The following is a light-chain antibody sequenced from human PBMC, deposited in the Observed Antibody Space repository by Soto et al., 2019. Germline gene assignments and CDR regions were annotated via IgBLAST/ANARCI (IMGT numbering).Light chain of an antibody. V-gene: IGKV3-20*01. CDR3: QQYGSSPTT. Sequence: EIVMTQSPAPLSVSPGERATLSCKSSQSVSSSYLAWYQQKPGQAPRLLIYGASSRATGIPDRFSGSGSGTDCTLTISRLEPEDFAVYYCQQYGSSPTTFGQGTKVDIK. CDR1: QSVSSSY. CDR2: GAS. J-gene: IGKJ1*01.